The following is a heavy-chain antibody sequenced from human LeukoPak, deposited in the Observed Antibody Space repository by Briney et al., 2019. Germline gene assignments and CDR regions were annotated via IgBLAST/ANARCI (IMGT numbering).Heavy chain of an antibody. CDR1: GFTFSRYA. CDR3: AKPYYYDSIGYEYYYYGMDV. J-gene: IGHJ6*02. CDR2: ISRSGGTT. V-gene: IGHV3-23*01. Sequence: PGGSLRLSCAGSGFTFSRYAMSWVRQAPGKGLEWVSAISRSGGTTYYADSVKGRSTISRDNSKNTLYLQMSSLRAEDTAIYYCAKPYYYDSIGYEYYYYGMDVWGQGTTVTVTS. D-gene: IGHD3-22*01.